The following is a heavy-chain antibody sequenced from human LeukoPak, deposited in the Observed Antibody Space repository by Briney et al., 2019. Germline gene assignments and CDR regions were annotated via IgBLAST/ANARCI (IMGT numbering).Heavy chain of an antibody. D-gene: IGHD2-8*01. Sequence: SETLSLTCTVSGGSISRYYWSWIRQPAGKGLGWIGRIYSDGTITYNPSLQSRLTMSIDTSKNQFSLKLSSVTAADTAVYYCARAKMVDYYYYYMDVWGKGTTVTISS. CDR2: IYSDGTI. CDR3: ARAKMVDYYYYYMDV. V-gene: IGHV4-4*07. CDR1: GGSISRYY. J-gene: IGHJ6*03.